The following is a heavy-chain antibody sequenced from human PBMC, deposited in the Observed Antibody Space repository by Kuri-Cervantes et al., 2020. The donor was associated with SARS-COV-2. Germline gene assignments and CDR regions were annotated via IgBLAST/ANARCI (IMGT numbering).Heavy chain of an antibody. J-gene: IGHJ5*02. Sequence: ASVKVSCKVSGYTLTELSMHWVRQAPGKGLEWMGGFDPEDGETIYAQKFQSRVTMTEDTSTDTAYMELSSLRSEDTAVYYCATAGPQYNWNDGPSYNWLDPWGQGTLVTVSS. D-gene: IGHD1-20*01. CDR2: FDPEDGET. CDR3: ATAGPQYNWNDGPSYNWLDP. V-gene: IGHV1-24*01. CDR1: GYTLTELS.